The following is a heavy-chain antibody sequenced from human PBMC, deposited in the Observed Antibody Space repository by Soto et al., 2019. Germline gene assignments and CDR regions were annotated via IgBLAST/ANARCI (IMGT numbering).Heavy chain of an antibody. J-gene: IGHJ6*02. CDR3: ARDRGGSSWDLYYYYYGMDV. CDR2: ISAYNGNT. Sequence: ASVKVSCKASGYTFTSYGISWVRQAPGQGLECMGWISAYNGNTNYAQKLQGRVTMTTDTSTSTAYMELRSLRSDDTAVYYCARDRGGSSWDLYYYYYGMDVWGQGTTVTVSS. V-gene: IGHV1-18*01. CDR1: GYTFTSYG. D-gene: IGHD6-13*01.